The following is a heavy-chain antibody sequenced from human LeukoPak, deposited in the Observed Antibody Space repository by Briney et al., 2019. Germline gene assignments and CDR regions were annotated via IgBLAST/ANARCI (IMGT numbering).Heavy chain of an antibody. Sequence: SETLSLTCAVYGGSFSGYYWSWIRQPPGKGLEWIGYIYYSGSTNYNPSLKSRVTISVDTSKNQFSLKLSSVTAADTAVYYCASYGVSSWYFDLWGRGTLVTVSS. J-gene: IGHJ2*01. V-gene: IGHV4-59*01. CDR1: GGSFSGYY. CDR2: IYYSGST. D-gene: IGHD4-17*01. CDR3: ASYGVSSWYFDL.